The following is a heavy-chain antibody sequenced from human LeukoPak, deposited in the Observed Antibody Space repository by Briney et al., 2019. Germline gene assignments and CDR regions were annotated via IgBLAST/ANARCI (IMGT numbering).Heavy chain of an antibody. CDR3: TRGPGGFDY. J-gene: IGHJ4*02. D-gene: IGHD1-14*01. CDR1: GDDVSNNSTA. Sequence: SQTPSLTCVISGDDVSNNSTAWNWIRESPSGSLEWLGRTYYRSKWYKEYAESMDGRITINPDTSKNQFSLQLSSVTPEDTAVYYCTRGPGGFDYWGQGDLVTVSS. V-gene: IGHV6-1*01. CDR2: TYYRSKWYK.